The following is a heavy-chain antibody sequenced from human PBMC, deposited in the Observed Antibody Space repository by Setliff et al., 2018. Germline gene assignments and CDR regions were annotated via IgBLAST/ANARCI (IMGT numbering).Heavy chain of an antibody. V-gene: IGHV1-18*01. CDR3: ARVYTLTIPPDY. D-gene: IGHD4-17*01. CDR1: GYTFTNYG. J-gene: IGHJ4*02. CDR2: ISAYNGNT. Sequence: ASVKVSCKASGYTFTNYGINWVRQAPGQGLEWLGWISAYNGNTHYAQKLQGRVSMTTDTSTSTAYMERRSLRSDDTAVYYCARVYTLTIPPDYWGQGTLVTVSS.